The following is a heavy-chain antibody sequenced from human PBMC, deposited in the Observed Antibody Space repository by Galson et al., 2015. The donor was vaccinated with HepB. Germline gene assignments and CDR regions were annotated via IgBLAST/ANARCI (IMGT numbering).Heavy chain of an antibody. V-gene: IGHV1-18*01. D-gene: IGHD3-10*01. CDR3: AGLTSHRITMVRGVIPRGYFDY. Sequence: VSCKASGYTFTSYGISWVRQAPGQGLEWMGWISAYNGNTNYAQKLQGRVTMTTDTSTSTAYMELRSLRSDDTAVYYCAGLTSHRITMVRGVIPRGYFDYWGQGTLVTVSS. CDR2: ISAYNGNT. CDR1: GYTFTSYG. J-gene: IGHJ4*02.